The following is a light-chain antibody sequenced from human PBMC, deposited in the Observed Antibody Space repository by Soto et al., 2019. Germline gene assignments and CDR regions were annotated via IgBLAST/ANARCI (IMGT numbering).Light chain of an antibody. V-gene: IGKV3-20*01. Sequence: EIVLTHSPGTLSLSPGERATLSCRASLTISDNYLAWYQQKAGQAPRLVIYGASSRATGIPDRFSASGSGTDFNLTISRLEPEDFAVYYCQQYSMAPLTFGQGTKVEV. CDR2: GAS. CDR1: LTISDNY. J-gene: IGKJ1*01. CDR3: QQYSMAPLT.